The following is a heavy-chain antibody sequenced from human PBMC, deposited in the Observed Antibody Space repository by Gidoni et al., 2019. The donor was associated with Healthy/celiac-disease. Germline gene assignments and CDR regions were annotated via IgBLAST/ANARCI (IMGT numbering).Heavy chain of an antibody. V-gene: IGHV3-21*01. CDR3: ARDDSESPFDI. J-gene: IGHJ3*02. CDR2: ISSSSSYI. D-gene: IGHD3-22*01. CDR1: VFTFSSYS. Sequence: EVQLVESGGGLVKPGGSLSLSCAASVFTFSSYSMNWVRQAPGKGLEWVSSISSSSSYIYYADSVKGRFTISRDNAKNSLYLQMNSLRAEDTAVYYCARDDSESPFDIWGQGTMVTVSS.